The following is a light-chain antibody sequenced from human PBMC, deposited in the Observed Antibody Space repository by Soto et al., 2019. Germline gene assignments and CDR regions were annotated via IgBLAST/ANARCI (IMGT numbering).Light chain of an antibody. J-gene: IGKJ5*01. CDR1: QSVDIY. Sequence: EIVLTQSPATLSLSPGERATLSCRASQSVDIYLAWYRQIPGQAPRLLIYDASSRATGIPDRFSGGGSGTDFTLTISSLEPEDFGVYFCQQRSNWPLITFGQGTRLEIK. V-gene: IGKV3-11*01. CDR2: DAS. CDR3: QQRSNWPLIT.